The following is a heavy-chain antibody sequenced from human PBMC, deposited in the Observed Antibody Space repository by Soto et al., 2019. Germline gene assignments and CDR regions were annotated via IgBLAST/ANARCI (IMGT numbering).Heavy chain of an antibody. CDR3: ARELEEYGYNDYFDY. J-gene: IGHJ4*02. D-gene: IGHD5-12*01. Sequence: SETLSLTCTVSGGSISSYYWSWIRQPPGKGLEWIGYIYYSGSTNYNPSLKSRVTISVDTSKNQFSLKLNSVTPEDTAVYYCARELEEYGYNDYFDYWGQGTLVTVSS. CDR2: IYYSGST. V-gene: IGHV4-59*12. CDR1: GGSISSYY.